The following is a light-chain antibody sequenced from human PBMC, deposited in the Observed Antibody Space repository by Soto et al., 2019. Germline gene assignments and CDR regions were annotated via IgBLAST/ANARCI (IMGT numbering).Light chain of an antibody. J-gene: IGLJ1*01. CDR3: QTYDSSLSGRFV. CDR1: SSNIGAGYD. CDR2: GTG. V-gene: IGLV1-40*01. Sequence: QSVLTQPPSVSGAPGQRVTISCTGSSSNIGAGYDVHWYQQLPGTAPKLLIFGTGNRPSGVPDRFSGSKSDTSASLAITGLQAEDEADYYCQTYDSSLSGRFVFGTGTKVTVL.